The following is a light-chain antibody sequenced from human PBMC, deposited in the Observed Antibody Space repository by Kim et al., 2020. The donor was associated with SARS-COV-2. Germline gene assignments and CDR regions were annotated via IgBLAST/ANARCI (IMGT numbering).Light chain of an antibody. CDR3: QQYRSYPWT. CDR1: RSIGGL. CDR2: EAS. J-gene: IGKJ1*01. V-gene: IGKV1-5*03. Sequence: DSVGERVTISGGASRSIGGLLAWYQQKPGQAPKLLNYEASTLKSGVPSRFSGSGSETEFTLTTSSLQTDDFATYYCQQYRSYPWTFGQGNKVDIK.